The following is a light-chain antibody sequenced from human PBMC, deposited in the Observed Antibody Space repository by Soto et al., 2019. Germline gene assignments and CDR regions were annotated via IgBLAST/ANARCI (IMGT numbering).Light chain of an antibody. CDR3: NSYTSSSTLV. J-gene: IGLJ2*01. Sequence: QSALTQPASVSGSPGQSITISCTGTSSDVGGYNFVSWYQQHPGKAPKLMLYKVYDRPSGISHRFSGSRSGNTASLTISGLQAEDEAHYYCNSYTSSSTLVFGGGTKLTVL. CDR2: KVY. CDR1: SSDVGGYNF. V-gene: IGLV2-14*01.